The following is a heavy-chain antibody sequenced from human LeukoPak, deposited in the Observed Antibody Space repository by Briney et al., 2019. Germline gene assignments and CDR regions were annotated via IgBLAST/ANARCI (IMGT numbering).Heavy chain of an antibody. Sequence: TPGGSLRLSCAASGFTFSSHWMHWVRQAPGKGLEWVSTISSGTGSYIYYADSVRGRFTISRDNAKNSLYLQMNSLRAEDTAVYYCARCSGVFGSSGYWGQGTLVTVSS. CDR2: ISSGTGSYI. V-gene: IGHV3-21*01. J-gene: IGHJ4*02. CDR3: ARCSGVFGSSGY. CDR1: GFTFSSHW. D-gene: IGHD6-6*01.